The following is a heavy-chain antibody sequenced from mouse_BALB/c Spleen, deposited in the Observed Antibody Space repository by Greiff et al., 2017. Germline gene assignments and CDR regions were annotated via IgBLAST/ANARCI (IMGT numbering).Heavy chain of an antibody. Sequence: QVQLKESGAELARPGASVKLSCKASGYTFTDYYINWVKQRTGQGLEWIGEIYPGSGNTYYNEKFKGKATLTADKSSSTAYMQLSSLTSEDSAVYFCARFPFITTATGFDYWGQGTTLTVSS. CDR3: ARFPFITTATGFDY. CDR1: GYTFTDYY. D-gene: IGHD1-2*01. J-gene: IGHJ2*01. V-gene: IGHV1-77*01. CDR2: IYPGSGNT.